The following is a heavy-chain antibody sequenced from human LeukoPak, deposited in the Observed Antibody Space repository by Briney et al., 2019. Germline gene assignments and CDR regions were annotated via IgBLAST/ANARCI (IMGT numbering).Heavy chain of an antibody. D-gene: IGHD3-10*01. V-gene: IGHV4-39*07. Sequence: SETLPLTCTVSGGSIAGGSYLWGWIRQPPGKGLEWIGSMYYSANTYYNPSLKSRVTISVDTSKNQFSLKLNSVTAADTAVYYCARGGYYGSGNDFRFDPWGQGTLVTVSS. CDR2: MYYSANT. CDR1: GGSIAGGSYL. J-gene: IGHJ5*02. CDR3: ARGGYYGSGNDFRFDP.